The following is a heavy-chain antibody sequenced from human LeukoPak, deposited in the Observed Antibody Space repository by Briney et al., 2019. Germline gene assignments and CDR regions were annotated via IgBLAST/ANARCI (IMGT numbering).Heavy chain of an antibody. V-gene: IGHV3-23*01. J-gene: IGHJ5*02. CDR3: AKVSLLWFGELSAGWFDP. Sequence: GGSLRLSCAASGFTFSSYAMSWVPQAPGKGLEWVSAISGSGGSTYYADSVKGRFTISRDNSKNTLYLQMNSLRAEDTAVYYCAKVSLLWFGELSAGWFDPWGQGTLVTVSS. CDR1: GFTFSSYA. CDR2: ISGSGGST. D-gene: IGHD3-10*01.